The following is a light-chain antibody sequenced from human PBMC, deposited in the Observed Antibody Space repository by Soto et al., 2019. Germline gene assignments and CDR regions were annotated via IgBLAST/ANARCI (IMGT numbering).Light chain of an antibody. J-gene: IGLJ1*01. CDR2: DVS. CDR3: NSFTTTNNYV. CDR1: SSDVGGFDH. V-gene: IGLV2-14*03. Sequence: QSVLTQPASVSGSPGQSITISCTGASSDVGGFDHVSWYQQHPGKVPRLLIYDVSSRPSGVSDRFSGSKSGNKASLTISGLQHEEEADYYCNSFTTTNNYVLGTGTKVTVL.